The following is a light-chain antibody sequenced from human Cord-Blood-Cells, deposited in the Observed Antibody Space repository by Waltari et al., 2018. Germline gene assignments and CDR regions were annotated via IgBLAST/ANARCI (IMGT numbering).Light chain of an antibody. V-gene: IGKV3-20*01. CDR1: QSVSRSY. CDR3: QQYGSSPYP. Sequence: EIVLMQSPGTLSLSPGERATLSCRASQSVSRSYLAWYQQKPGQAPRLLIYGASSSATGVPDRFSGSESGTDFTLTISRLEPEDSAVYYCQQYGSSPYPFGQGTKLEIK. J-gene: IGKJ2*01. CDR2: GAS.